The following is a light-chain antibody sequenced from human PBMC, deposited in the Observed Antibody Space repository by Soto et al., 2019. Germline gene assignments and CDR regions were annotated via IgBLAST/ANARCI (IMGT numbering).Light chain of an antibody. CDR1: SSNIGSNT. J-gene: IGLJ1*01. V-gene: IGLV1-44*01. CDR2: FNI. Sequence: QSALSQPPSASGTPGQRVTISCSGSSSNIGSNTVSWYQQFPGTAPKLLIYFNIQRPSGVPDRFSGSKSGTSASLAISGLQSEDEADYYCAEWDDSLNGYVFGTGTKVTVL. CDR3: AEWDDSLNGYV.